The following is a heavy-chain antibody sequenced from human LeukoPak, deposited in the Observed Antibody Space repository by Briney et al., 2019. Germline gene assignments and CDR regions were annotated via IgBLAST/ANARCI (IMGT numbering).Heavy chain of an antibody. D-gene: IGHD6-19*01. CDR1: GFTVSSNY. CDR2: IYSGGST. Sequence: GGSLRLSCAASGFTVSSNYMSWVRQAPGKGLEWVSVIYSGGSTYYADSVKGRFTISRDNSKNTLYVEINSLRAEDTALYYCAKDEALIAVAGLDYWGQGTLVTVSS. CDR3: AKDEALIAVAGLDY. J-gene: IGHJ4*02. V-gene: IGHV3-53*01.